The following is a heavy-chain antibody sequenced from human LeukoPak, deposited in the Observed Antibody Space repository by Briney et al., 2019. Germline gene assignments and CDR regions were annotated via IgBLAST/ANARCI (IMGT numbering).Heavy chain of an antibody. CDR2: IYYSGST. J-gene: IGHJ3*02. V-gene: IGHV4-59*01. CDR3: ARDHRSIQYYDILTGYYRDDAFDI. CDR1: GGSISSYY. D-gene: IGHD3-9*01. Sequence: ASETLSLTCTVSGGSISSYYWSWVRQPPGKGLEWIGYIYYSGSTNYNPSLKSRGTISVDKSKNQFSLKLSSVTAADTAVYYCARDHRSIQYYDILTGYYRDDAFDIGGQGTIVTVSS.